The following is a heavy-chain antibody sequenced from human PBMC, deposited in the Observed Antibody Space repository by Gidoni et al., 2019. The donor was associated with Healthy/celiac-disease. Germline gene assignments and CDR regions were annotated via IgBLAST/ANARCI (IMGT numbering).Heavy chain of an antibody. V-gene: IGHV3-11*05. CDR2: ISSSSSYT. J-gene: IGHJ6*02. CDR1: GFTFSAYY. D-gene: IGHD2-2*01. CDR3: ARAKYQLPYYYYYGMDV. Sequence: QVQLVESGGGLVKPGGSLRLSCAASGFTFSAYYMSWIPPAPGKGLEWVSYISSSSSYTNYADSVKGRFTISRDNAKNSLYLQMNSLRAEDTAVYYCARAKYQLPYYYYYGMDVWGQGTTVTVSS.